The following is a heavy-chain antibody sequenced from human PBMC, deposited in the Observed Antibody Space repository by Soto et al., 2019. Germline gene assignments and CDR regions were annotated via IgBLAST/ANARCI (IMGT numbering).Heavy chain of an antibody. Sequence: SETLSLTCTVSGGSISSYYWSWIRQPPGKGLEWIGYIYYSGSTNYNPSLKSRVTISVDTSKNQFSLKLSSVTAADTAVYYCARHVTHYDILTGYNYYMDVWGKGTTVTVSS. CDR3: ARHVTHYDILTGYNYYMDV. V-gene: IGHV4-59*08. J-gene: IGHJ6*03. CDR2: IYYSGST. CDR1: GGSISSYY. D-gene: IGHD3-9*01.